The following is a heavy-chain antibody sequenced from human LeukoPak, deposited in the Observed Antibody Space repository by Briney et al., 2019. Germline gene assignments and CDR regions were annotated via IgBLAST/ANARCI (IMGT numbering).Heavy chain of an antibody. Sequence: GXXLRLSCAASGFTFSSYWMNWARQAPGKGLEWVASINHNGNVNYYVDSVKGRFTISRDNAKNSLYLQMSNLRAEDTAVYFCARGGGLDVWGQGATVTVSS. CDR1: GFTFSSYW. J-gene: IGHJ6*02. CDR2: INHNGNVN. CDR3: ARGGGLDV. V-gene: IGHV3-7*03. D-gene: IGHD3-16*01.